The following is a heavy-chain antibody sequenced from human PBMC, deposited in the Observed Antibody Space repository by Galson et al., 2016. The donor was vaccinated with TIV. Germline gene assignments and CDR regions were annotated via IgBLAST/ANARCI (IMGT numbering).Heavy chain of an antibody. V-gene: IGHV3-15*01. CDR2: IKNKIDGGAT. D-gene: IGHD1-7*01. CDR3: ATWDYHDNWFHP. Sequence: SCAASGFTFSNVWMNWFRQAPGMGLEWVGRIKNKIDGGATDYGAPVKGRFTISRDDSKSTVYLQMNSLNSEDTGVYYCATWDYHDNWFHPWGQGTLVTVSS. J-gene: IGHJ5*02. CDR1: GFTFSNVW.